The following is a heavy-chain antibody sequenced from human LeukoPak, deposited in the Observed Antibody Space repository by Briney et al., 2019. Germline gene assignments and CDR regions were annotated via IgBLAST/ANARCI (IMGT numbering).Heavy chain of an antibody. V-gene: IGHV4-61*02. CDR1: GGSISSGSYY. Sequence: SETLPLTCTVSGGSISSGSYYWSWIRQPAGKGLEWIGRIYTSGSTNYNPSLKSRVTISVDTSKNQFSLKLSSVTAADTAVYYCATMGVYEQQPVSGNWFDPWGQGTLVTVSS. J-gene: IGHJ5*02. D-gene: IGHD6-13*01. CDR3: ATMGVYEQQPVSGNWFDP. CDR2: IYTSGST.